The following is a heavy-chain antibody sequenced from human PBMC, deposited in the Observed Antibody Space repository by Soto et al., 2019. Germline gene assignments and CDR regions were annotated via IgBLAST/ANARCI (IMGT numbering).Heavy chain of an antibody. J-gene: IGHJ6*04. CDR1: GGSISSSNS. D-gene: IGHD4-4*01. CDR2: NYHSGST. V-gene: IGHV4-4*02. Sequence: QVQLQESGPGLVKPSGTLSLTCAVSGGSISSSNSWSWVRQPPGKGLEWTGENYHSGSTTYNPSLKSRVTIAVDKSKNQFSLKVSSVTDADTAVYYCARDHSNSDYYYYGMAVWGKGTTVTVPS. CDR3: ARDHSNSDYYYYGMAV.